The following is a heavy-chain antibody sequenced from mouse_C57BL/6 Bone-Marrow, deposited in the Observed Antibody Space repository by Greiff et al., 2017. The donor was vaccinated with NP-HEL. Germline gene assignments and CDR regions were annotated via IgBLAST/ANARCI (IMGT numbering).Heavy chain of an antibody. D-gene: IGHD1-1*01. CDR1: GYSITSGYY. CDR3: AREVYGAY. CDR2: ISYDGSN. V-gene: IGHV3-6*01. J-gene: IGHJ3*01. Sequence: EVQLQESGPGLVKPSQSLSLTCSVTGYSITSGYYWNWIRQFPGNKLEWMGYISYDGSNNYNPSLKNRISITRDTSKNQFFLKLNSVTTEDTATYYCAREVYGAYWGQGTLVTVSA.